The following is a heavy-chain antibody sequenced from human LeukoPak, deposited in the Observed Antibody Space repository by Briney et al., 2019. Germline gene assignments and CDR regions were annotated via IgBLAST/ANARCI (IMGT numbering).Heavy chain of an antibody. V-gene: IGHV4-59*12. J-gene: IGHJ4*02. D-gene: IGHD2-8*02. CDR3: ARVPPGGFGAIDY. CDR2: IYYSGST. CDR1: GGSITSYY. Sequence: AETLSLTCIVSGGSITSYYWSWIRQPPGKGLEWIGYIYYSGSTNYNPSLKSRVTISVDRSKNQFSLKLISVTAADTAVYYCARVPPGGFGAIDYWGQGTLVTVSA.